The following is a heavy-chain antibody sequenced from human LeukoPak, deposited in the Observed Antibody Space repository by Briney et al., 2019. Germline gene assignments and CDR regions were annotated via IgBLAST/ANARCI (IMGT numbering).Heavy chain of an antibody. V-gene: IGHV4-39*07. CDR1: GGSISSSSYY. J-gene: IGHJ4*02. D-gene: IGHD6-25*01. Sequence: SETLSLTCTVSGGSISSSSYYWGWIRQPPGKGLEWIGSIYYSGSTYYNPSLKSRVTISVDTSKNQFSLKLSSVTAAGTAVYYCAREYSSAIDYWGQGTLVTVSS. CDR3: AREYSSAIDY. CDR2: IYYSGST.